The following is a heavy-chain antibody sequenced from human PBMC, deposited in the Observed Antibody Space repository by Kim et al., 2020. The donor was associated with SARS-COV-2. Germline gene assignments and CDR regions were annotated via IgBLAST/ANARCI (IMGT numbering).Heavy chain of an antibody. Sequence: DGSEKYYRDSVKGRFTISRDNAKNSLYLQMNSLRAEDTAVYYGVGGPAGDYWGQGTLVTVSS. V-gene: IGHV3-7*01. CDR2: DGSEK. J-gene: IGHJ4*02. CDR3: VGGPAGDY.